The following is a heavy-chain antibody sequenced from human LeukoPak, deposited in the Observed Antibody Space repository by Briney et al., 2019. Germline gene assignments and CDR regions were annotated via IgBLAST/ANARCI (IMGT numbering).Heavy chain of an antibody. J-gene: IGHJ4*02. Sequence: ASVKVSCKVSGYTLTELSMHWVRQAPGKGLEWMGGFDPEDGETIYAQKFQGRVTITADKSTSTAYMELSSLRSEDTAVYYCAREVAIAAAGPFDYWGQGTLVTVSS. CDR3: AREVAIAAAGPFDY. V-gene: IGHV1-24*01. D-gene: IGHD6-13*01. CDR1: GYTLTELS. CDR2: FDPEDGET.